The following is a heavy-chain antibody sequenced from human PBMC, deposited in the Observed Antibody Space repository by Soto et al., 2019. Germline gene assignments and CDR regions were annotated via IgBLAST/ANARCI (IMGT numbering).Heavy chain of an antibody. J-gene: IGHJ4*02. CDR2: ISVSGSVI. D-gene: IGHD6-19*01. CDR1: GFSYSDYY. V-gene: IGHV3-11*01. CDR3: AREGALGAVAGV. Sequence: GVSLRLSCAASGFSYSDYYMTWIRKTPRKGLEWLAYISVSGSVIYYADSVRGLFTISRDTAKNSLYLQMNSLRNDDSVVYYCAREGALGAVAGVWRQGTLVTVSS.